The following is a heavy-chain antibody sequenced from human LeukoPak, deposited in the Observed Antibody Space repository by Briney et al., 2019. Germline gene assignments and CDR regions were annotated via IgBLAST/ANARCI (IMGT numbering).Heavy chain of an antibody. Sequence: SETLSLTCTVSGGSISSYYWSWIRQPPGKGLEWIGYIYHSGSTYYNPSLKSRVTISVDRSKNQFSLKLSSVTAADTAVYYCARAIAAAGLGFDYWGQGTLVTVSS. D-gene: IGHD6-13*01. J-gene: IGHJ4*02. V-gene: IGHV4-59*12. CDR2: IYHSGST. CDR3: ARAIAAAGLGFDY. CDR1: GGSISSYY.